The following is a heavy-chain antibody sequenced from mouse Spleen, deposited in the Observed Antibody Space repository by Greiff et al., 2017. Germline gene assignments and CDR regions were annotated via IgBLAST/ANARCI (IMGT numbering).Heavy chain of an antibody. CDR2: IDPENGDT. CDR1: GFNITDDY. V-gene: IGHV14-4*01. J-gene: IGHJ3*01. Sequence: EVQLQQPGAELVRPGASVKLSCTASGFNITDDYMHWVKQRPEQGLEWIGWIDPENGDTEYASKFQGKATITADTSSNTAYLQLSSLTSEDTAVYYCTTKAYYCGSSEFACWGQGTLVTVSA. D-gene: IGHD1-1*01. CDR3: TTKAYYCGSSEFAC.